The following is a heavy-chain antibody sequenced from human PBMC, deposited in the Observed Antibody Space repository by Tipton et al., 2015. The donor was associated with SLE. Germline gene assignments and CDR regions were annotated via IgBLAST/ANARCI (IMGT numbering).Heavy chain of an antibody. V-gene: IGHV4-38-2*01. CDR2: IYYSGST. Sequence: GLVKPSETLSLTCAVSGYSISSGYYWGWIRQPPGKGLEWIGSIYYSGSTYYNPSLKSRVTISVDTSKNQFSLKLSSVTAADTAVYYCARRSSSDAFDIWGQGTMVTVSS. J-gene: IGHJ3*02. D-gene: IGHD6-6*01. CDR3: ARRSSSDAFDI. CDR1: GYSISSGYY.